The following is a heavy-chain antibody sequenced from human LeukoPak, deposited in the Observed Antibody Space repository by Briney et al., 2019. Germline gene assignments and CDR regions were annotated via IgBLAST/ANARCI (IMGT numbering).Heavy chain of an antibody. CDR3: ARDVDELGYCSSTSCRRLYYFDY. J-gene: IGHJ4*02. CDR1: GYTFTGYY. CDR2: INPNSSGT. Sequence: ASVKVSCKASGYTFTGYYMHWVRRAPGQGLEWMGWINPNSSGTNYAQKFQGRVTMTRDTSISTAYMEVSRLRSDDTAVYYCARDVDELGYCSSTSCRRLYYFDYWGQGTLVTVSS. V-gene: IGHV1-2*02. D-gene: IGHD2-2*01.